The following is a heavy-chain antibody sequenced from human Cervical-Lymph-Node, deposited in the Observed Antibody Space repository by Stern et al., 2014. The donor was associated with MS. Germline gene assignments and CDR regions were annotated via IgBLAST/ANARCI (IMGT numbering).Heavy chain of an antibody. CDR1: GGSISSGDYY. J-gene: IGHJ4*02. CDR3: AREGPRTGTLVY. CDR2: IYYSGST. Sequence: QVQLVESGPGLVKPSQTLSLTCTVSGGSISSGDYYWSWIRQPPGKGLERIGYIYYSGSTYYNPSLKSRVTISVDTSKNQFSLKLSSVTAADTAVYYCAREGPRTGTLVYWGQGTLVTVSS. V-gene: IGHV4-30-4*01. D-gene: IGHD3/OR15-3a*01.